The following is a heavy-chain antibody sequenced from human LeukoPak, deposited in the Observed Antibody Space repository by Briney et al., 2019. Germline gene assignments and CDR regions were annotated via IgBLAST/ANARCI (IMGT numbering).Heavy chain of an antibody. Sequence: PGGSLRLSCAASGFTVSSNYMSWVRRAPGKGLDWASLIYSGGSTYYADSVMGRFTISRDNSKNTLYLQMNSLRAEDTAVYYCARDDYSSGWFRSLAYWGQGTLVTVSS. J-gene: IGHJ4*02. D-gene: IGHD6-19*01. CDR1: GFTVSSNY. CDR3: ARDDYSSGWFRSLAY. V-gene: IGHV3-66*01. CDR2: IYSGGST.